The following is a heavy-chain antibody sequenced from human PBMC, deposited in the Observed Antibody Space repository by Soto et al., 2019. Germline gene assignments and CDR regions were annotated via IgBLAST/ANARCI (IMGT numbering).Heavy chain of an antibody. Sequence: SETLSLTCTVSGGSISSGGYYWSWIRQHPGKGLEWIGYIYYSRSTYYNPSLKSRVTISVDTSKNQFSLKLSSVTAADTAVYYCARGAYYDILTGYHTDPRFDYWGQGTLVTVSS. CDR1: GGSISSGGYY. J-gene: IGHJ4*02. D-gene: IGHD3-9*01. V-gene: IGHV4-31*03. CDR3: ARGAYYDILTGYHTDPRFDY. CDR2: IYYSRST.